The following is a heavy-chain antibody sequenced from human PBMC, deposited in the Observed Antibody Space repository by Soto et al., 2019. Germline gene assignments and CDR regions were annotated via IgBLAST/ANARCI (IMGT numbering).Heavy chain of an antibody. Sequence: GGSLRLSCAASGFTFSSYGMHWVRQAPGKGLEWVAVIWYDGSNKYYADSVKGRFTISRDNSKNTLYLQMNSLRAEDTAVYYCASAMVRGADVIPIDYWGQGTLVTVSS. CDR1: GFTFSSYG. CDR2: IWYDGSNK. D-gene: IGHD3-10*01. CDR3: ASAMVRGADVIPIDY. V-gene: IGHV3-33*01. J-gene: IGHJ4*02.